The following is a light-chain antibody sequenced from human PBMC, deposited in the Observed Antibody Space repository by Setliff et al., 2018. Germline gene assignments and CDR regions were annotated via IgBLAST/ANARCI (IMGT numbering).Light chain of an antibody. V-gene: IGLV3-27*01. J-gene: IGLJ2*01. CDR3: YSSADNILI. CDR2: KDT. CDR1: ILARKY. Sequence: SYELTQPSSVSVSPGQTARITCSGTILARKYGRWFQQRPGQAPVVVIHKDTARPSGIPERFSGSSSGTTVTLTISGAQVEDEADYYCYSSADNILIFGGGTKGTVL.